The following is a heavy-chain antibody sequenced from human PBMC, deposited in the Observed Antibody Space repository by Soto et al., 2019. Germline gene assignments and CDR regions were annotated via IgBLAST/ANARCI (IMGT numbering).Heavy chain of an antibody. J-gene: IGHJ6*02. Sequence: GASVKVSCKASGGTFSSYAISWVRQAPGQGLEWMGGIIPIFGTANYAQKFQGRVTITADESTSTAYMELSSLRSEDTAVYYCARGVTMVRGVIAWDYYYGMDVWGQGTTVTVSS. CDR1: GGTFSSYA. CDR3: ARGVTMVRGVIAWDYYYGMDV. V-gene: IGHV1-69*13. D-gene: IGHD3-10*01. CDR2: IIPIFGTA.